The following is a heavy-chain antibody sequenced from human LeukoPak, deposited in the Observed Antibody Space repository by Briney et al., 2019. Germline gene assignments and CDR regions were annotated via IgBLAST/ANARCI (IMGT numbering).Heavy chain of an antibody. CDR1: GYTFTSYG. Sequence: PGASVKVSCKASGYTFTSYGISWVRQAPGQGLEWMGWISAYNGNTNYAQKLQGRVTITADESTSTAYMELSSLRSEDTAVYYCARVPPSGYDYRSAFDYWGQGTLVTVSS. D-gene: IGHD5-12*01. J-gene: IGHJ4*02. CDR3: ARVPPSGYDYRSAFDY. V-gene: IGHV1-18*01. CDR2: ISAYNGNT.